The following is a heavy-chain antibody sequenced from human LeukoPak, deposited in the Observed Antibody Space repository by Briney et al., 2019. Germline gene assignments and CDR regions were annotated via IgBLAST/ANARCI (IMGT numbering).Heavy chain of an antibody. Sequence: GGSLRLSCAASGFTFDDYAMHWVRQAPGKGLEWVSGISWNSGSIGYADSVKGRFTISRDNAKNSLYLQMNSLRAEDMALYYCAKEDGWWSAAFDIWGQGTMVTVSS. J-gene: IGHJ3*02. V-gene: IGHV3-9*03. D-gene: IGHD2-15*01. CDR2: ISWNSGSI. CDR1: GFTFDDYA. CDR3: AKEDGWWSAAFDI.